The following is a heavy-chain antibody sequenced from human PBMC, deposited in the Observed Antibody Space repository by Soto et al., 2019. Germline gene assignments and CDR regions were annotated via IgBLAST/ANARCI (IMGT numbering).Heavy chain of an antibody. D-gene: IGHD2-8*01. CDR3: ARLIGNSWLDS. V-gene: IGHV6-1*01. J-gene: IGHJ5*01. CDR2: TWYRSKWYN. Sequence: PSQTLSLTCAISGDSVSSNSVAWNWIRQSPSRGLEWLGRTWYRSKWYNEYAVSVKSRISIKPDTDKNQFSLQLNSVTPDDTAVYYCARLIGNSWLDSWGQGTLVTVSS. CDR1: GDSVSSNSVA.